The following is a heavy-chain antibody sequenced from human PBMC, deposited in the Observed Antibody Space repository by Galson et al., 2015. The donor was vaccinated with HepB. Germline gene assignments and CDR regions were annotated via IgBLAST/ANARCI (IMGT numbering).Heavy chain of an antibody. J-gene: IGHJ4*02. CDR3: ARRYYDSSGYPYFDY. CDR2: IIPILGIA. V-gene: IGHV1-69*02. CDR1: GGTFSSYT. Sequence: SVKVSCKASGGTFSSYTISWVRQAPGQGLEWMGRIIPILGIANYAQKFQGRVTITADKSTSTAYMELSSLRSEDTAVYYCARRYYDSSGYPYFDYWGQGTLVTVSS. D-gene: IGHD3-22*01.